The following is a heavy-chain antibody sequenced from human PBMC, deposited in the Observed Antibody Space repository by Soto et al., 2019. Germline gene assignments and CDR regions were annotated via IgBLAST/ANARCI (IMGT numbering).Heavy chain of an antibody. J-gene: IGHJ4*02. Sequence: EVQLLESGGGLVQPGGSLRLSCAASGFTFSSYVMSWVRQAPGKGLEWVSAISGSGGSTYYTDSVKGRFTISRDNSNDTLDLQMNRLRDEDTAVYYCAKGSSGWYERFDYWGQGTLVTVSS. V-gene: IGHV3-23*01. D-gene: IGHD6-19*01. CDR2: ISGSGGST. CDR3: AKGSSGWYERFDY. CDR1: GFTFSSYV.